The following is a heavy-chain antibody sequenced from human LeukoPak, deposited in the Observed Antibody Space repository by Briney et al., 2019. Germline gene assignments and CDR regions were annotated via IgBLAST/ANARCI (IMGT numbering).Heavy chain of an antibody. CDR1: GFTFSTYW. J-gene: IGHJ4*02. Sequence: GGSLTLSCAASGFTFSTYWMHWVRQAPGKGLVWVSRISSDGTSTDYADSVKGRFTISRDDSKNTLYLQMNSLRVEDTAVYYCARDSFTRGYYDYWGQGTLVTVSS. V-gene: IGHV3-74*01. CDR3: ARDSFTRGYYDY. D-gene: IGHD2/OR15-2a*01. CDR2: ISSDGTST.